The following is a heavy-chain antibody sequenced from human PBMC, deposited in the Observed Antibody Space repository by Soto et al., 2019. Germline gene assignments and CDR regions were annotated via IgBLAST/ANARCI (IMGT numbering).Heavy chain of an antibody. D-gene: IGHD4-17*01. Sequence: GGSLRLSCAASGFTFSSYAMSWVRQAPGKGLEWVSAISGSGGSTYYADSVKGRFTISRDNSKNTLYLQMNSLRAEDTAVYYCAKDCFRHRQTTVFDYWGQGTLVTVAS. CDR3: AKDCFRHRQTTVFDY. V-gene: IGHV3-23*01. J-gene: IGHJ4*02. CDR2: ISGSGGST. CDR1: GFTFSSYA.